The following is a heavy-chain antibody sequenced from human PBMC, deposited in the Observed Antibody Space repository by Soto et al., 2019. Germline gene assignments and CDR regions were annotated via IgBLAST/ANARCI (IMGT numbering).Heavy chain of an antibody. Sequence: SETLSLTCAVYGGSFSGYYWSWIRQPPGKGLEWIGEINHSGSTNYNPSLKSRVTISVDTSKNQFSLKLSSVTAADTAVYYCARGGSLAGTFVGYNWFDPWGQGTLVTVSS. J-gene: IGHJ5*02. V-gene: IGHV4-34*01. CDR2: INHSGST. D-gene: IGHD6-13*01. CDR3: ARGGSLAGTFVGYNWFDP. CDR1: GGSFSGYY.